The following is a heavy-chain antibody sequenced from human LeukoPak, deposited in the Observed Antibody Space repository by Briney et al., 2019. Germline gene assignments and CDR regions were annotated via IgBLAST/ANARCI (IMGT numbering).Heavy chain of an antibody. CDR1: GFTFSHYG. CDR3: AKDAQRGFDYSNSLES. V-gene: IGHV3-33*06. CDR2: IWSDGTNQ. J-gene: IGHJ5*01. D-gene: IGHD4-11*01. Sequence: AGSLRLSCAADGFTFSHYGMHWVRQAPGKGLEWVAVIWSDGTNQYYADSVKGRFTISRDDSGNTVYLQMNSLRPEDTGVYYCAKDAQRGFDYSNSLESWGQGTPVTVS.